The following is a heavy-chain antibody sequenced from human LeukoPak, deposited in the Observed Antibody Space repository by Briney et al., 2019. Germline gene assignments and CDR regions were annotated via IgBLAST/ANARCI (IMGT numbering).Heavy chain of an antibody. J-gene: IGHJ4*02. D-gene: IGHD3-10*01. Sequence: ASVKVSCKASGYTFTGYYMHWVRQAPGQGLEWMGWINPNSGGTNYAQKFQGRVTMTRDTSISTAYMELSRLRSDDTAVYYCARARYYYGSGSYEDYWGQGTLVTVSS. CDR2: INPNSGGT. CDR1: GYTFTGYY. V-gene: IGHV1-2*02. CDR3: ARARYYYGSGSYEDY.